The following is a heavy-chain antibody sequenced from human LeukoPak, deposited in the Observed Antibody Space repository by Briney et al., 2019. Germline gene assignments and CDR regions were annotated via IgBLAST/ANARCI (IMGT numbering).Heavy chain of an antibody. CDR2: ISGSGGST. CDR3: AKTSSLYGDYLDY. V-gene: IGHV3-23*01. D-gene: IGHD3-16*01. Sequence: PGGSLRLSCAASGFTFSSYAMSWVRQAPGKGLEWVSAISGSGGSTYYADSVKGRFTISRDNSKNTLYLQMNSLRAEDTVVYYCAKTSSLYGDYLDYWGQGTLVTVSS. J-gene: IGHJ4*02. CDR1: GFTFSSYA.